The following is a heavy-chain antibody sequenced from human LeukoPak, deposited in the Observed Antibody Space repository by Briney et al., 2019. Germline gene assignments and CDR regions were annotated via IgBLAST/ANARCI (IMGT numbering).Heavy chain of an antibody. CDR1: GFSVSTFY. CDR2: LYTAGPT. D-gene: IGHD5-24*01. J-gene: IGHJ4*02. CDR3: ARGGDGYTLRY. V-gene: IGHV3-66*01. Sequence: GGSLRLSCAASGFSVSTFYMSWVRQAPGKGLEWVSVLYTAGPTYYADSVQGRFTISRDNSKTTLYLQMGSLRTEDMAVYYCARGGDGYTLRYWGQGALVTVSS.